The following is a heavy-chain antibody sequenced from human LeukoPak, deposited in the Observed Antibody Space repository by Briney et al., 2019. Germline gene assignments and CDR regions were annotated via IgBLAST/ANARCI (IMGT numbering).Heavy chain of an antibody. D-gene: IGHD3-22*01. CDR3: VTYYFDSSGPKKNY. CDR1: GGSFSGYY. Sequence: KASETLSLTCAVYGGSFSGYYWSWIRQPPGKGLEWIGEINHSGSTNYNPSLKSRVTISVDTSKKQFSLKLSSVTAADTAVYYCVTYYFDSSGPKKNYWGQGTLVTVSS. J-gene: IGHJ4*02. V-gene: IGHV4-34*01. CDR2: INHSGST.